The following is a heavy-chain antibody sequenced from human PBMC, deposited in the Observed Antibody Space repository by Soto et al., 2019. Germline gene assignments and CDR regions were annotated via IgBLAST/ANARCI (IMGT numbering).Heavy chain of an antibody. J-gene: IGHJ4*02. CDR2: ISGSGGST. V-gene: IGHV3-23*01. Sequence: PGGSLRLSCAASGFTFSSYAMSWVRQAPGKGLEWVSAISGSGGSTYYADSVKGRFTISRDNSKNTLYLQMNSLRAEDTAVYYCAKYFRGLQLWFLSDWGRGTLVTVSS. CDR1: GFTFSSYA. CDR3: AKYFRGLQLWFLSD. D-gene: IGHD5-18*01.